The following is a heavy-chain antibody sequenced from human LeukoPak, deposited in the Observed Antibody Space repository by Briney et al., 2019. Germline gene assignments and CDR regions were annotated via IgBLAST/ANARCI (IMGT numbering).Heavy chain of an antibody. CDR3: ARDANDSSGYYSFDDAFDI. D-gene: IGHD3-22*01. V-gene: IGHV4-59*01. CDR1: GGSISSYY. J-gene: IGHJ3*02. Sequence: SETLSLTCTVSGGSISSYYWSWIRQPPGKGLEWIGYIYYSGSTNYNPSLKNRVTISVDTSKNQFSLKLSSVTAADTAVYYCARDANDSSGYYSFDDAFDIWGQGTMVTVSS. CDR2: IYYSGST.